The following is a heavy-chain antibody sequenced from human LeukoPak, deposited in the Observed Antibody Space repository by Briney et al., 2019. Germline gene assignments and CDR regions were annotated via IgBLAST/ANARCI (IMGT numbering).Heavy chain of an antibody. D-gene: IGHD3-10*01. CDR2: IYSGGST. J-gene: IGHJ4*02. CDR1: GFTVSSNY. V-gene: IGHV3-53*01. CDR3: ARDRGDWGFDY. Sequence: GGSLRLSCEASGFTVSSNYMSWVRQAPGKGLEWVSVIYSGGSTYYADSVKGRFTISRDNSKNTLYLQMNSLRAEDTAVYYCARDRGDWGFDYWGQGTLVTVSS.